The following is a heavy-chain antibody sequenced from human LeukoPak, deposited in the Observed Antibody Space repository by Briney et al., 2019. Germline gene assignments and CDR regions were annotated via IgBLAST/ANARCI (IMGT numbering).Heavy chain of an antibody. Sequence: ASVKVSCKASGYTFTSYGITWVRQAPGQGLEWMGWISGYNGNTNYAQKLQGRVTMTTDTSMSTAYMELRSLKSDDTAVYYCARRSGDIVVVPGASTTKYYYYYMDVWGKGTTVTVSS. CDR1: GYTFTSYG. CDR3: ARRSGDIVVVPGASTTKYYYYYMDV. CDR2: ISGYNGNT. V-gene: IGHV1-18*01. J-gene: IGHJ6*03. D-gene: IGHD2-2*01.